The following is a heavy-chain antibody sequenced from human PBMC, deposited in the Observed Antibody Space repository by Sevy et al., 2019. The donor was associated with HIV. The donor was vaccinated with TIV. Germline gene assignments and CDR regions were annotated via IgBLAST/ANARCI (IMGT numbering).Heavy chain of an antibody. CDR2: IKQDGSEK. V-gene: IGHV3-7*01. Sequence: GGSLRLSCAASGFTFSSYWMSWVRQAPGKGLEWVANIKQDGSEKYYVDSVKGRFTISRDNAKNSLYLQMNSLRAEDTAVYYCARDGDYYDSSGYRDYWGQGTLVTVSS. CDR3: ARDGDYYDSSGYRDY. D-gene: IGHD3-22*01. J-gene: IGHJ4*02. CDR1: GFTFSSYW.